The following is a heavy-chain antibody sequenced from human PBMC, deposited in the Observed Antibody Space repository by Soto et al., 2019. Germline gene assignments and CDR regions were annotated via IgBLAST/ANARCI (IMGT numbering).Heavy chain of an antibody. Sequence: GSLILSCTASGFTFGDYAMSWVRQAPGKGLEWVGFIRSKAYGGTTEYAASVKGRFTISSDDSKSIAYLQMNSLKTEDKGVYYCTRDRAEDSSSSDVFDIWGEGTMVTVS. CDR3: TRDRAEDSSSSDVFDI. J-gene: IGHJ3*02. CDR2: IRSKAYGGTT. D-gene: IGHD6-6*01. CDR1: GFTFGDYA. V-gene: IGHV3-49*04.